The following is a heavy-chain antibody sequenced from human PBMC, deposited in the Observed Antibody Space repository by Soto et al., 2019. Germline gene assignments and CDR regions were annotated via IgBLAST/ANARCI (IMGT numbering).Heavy chain of an antibody. CDR2: IGTAGDT. V-gene: IGHV3-13*01. Sequence: EVQLVESGGGLVQPGGSLRLSCAASGFTFSSYDMHWVRQATGQGLEWVSAIGTAGDTYYPGSVKGRFTISRENAKNSLYLQMNSLRAEDTAVYYCARVGADYGSGSYYPPGMDVWGQGTTVTVSS. J-gene: IGHJ6*02. CDR1: GFTFSSYD. D-gene: IGHD3-10*01. CDR3: ARVGADYGSGSYYPPGMDV.